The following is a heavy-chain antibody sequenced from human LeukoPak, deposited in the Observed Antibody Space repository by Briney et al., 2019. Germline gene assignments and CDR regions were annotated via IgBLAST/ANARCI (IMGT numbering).Heavy chain of an antibody. CDR3: ARENTMIRGVPRAFDI. D-gene: IGHD3-10*01. J-gene: IGHJ3*02. CDR1: GFTFSSYA. CDR2: IYSGGSA. Sequence: GGSLRLSCAASGFTFSSYAMSWVRQAPGKGLQWVSLIYSGGSAYYADSVKGRFTISRDNSKNTLYLQMNSLRAEDTAVYYCARENTMIRGVPRAFDIWGQGTMVTVST. V-gene: IGHV3-66*01.